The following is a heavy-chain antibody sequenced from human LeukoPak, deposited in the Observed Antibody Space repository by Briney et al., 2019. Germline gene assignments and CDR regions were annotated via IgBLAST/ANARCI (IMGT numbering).Heavy chain of an antibody. V-gene: IGHV3-7*01. CDR2: IKQDGSEK. CDR1: GFTFSSYW. Sequence: PGGSLRLSCAASGFTFSSYWMSWVRQAPGKGLEWVANIKQDGSEKYYVDSVKGRFTISRDNAKNSLYLQMNSLRAEDTAVYYCARLDTAMGPVRLRLSARHFDYWGQGTLVTVSS. D-gene: IGHD5-18*01. CDR3: ARLDTAMGPVRLRLSARHFDY. J-gene: IGHJ4*02.